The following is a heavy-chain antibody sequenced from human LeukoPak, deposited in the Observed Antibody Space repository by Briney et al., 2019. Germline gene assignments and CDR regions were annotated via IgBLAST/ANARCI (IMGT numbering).Heavy chain of an antibody. V-gene: IGHV3-66*01. D-gene: IGHD2-21*02. CDR1: GFSVSNYY. J-gene: IGHJ4*02. CDR3: TRGQSYCGADCYSD. Sequence: GGSLRLSCAASGFSVSNYYMSWVRQPPGKGLEWVSVMYTGGGRYYGDSVKGRFTISRDNSKNTVFLQMNSLRVEDTALYYRTRGQSYCGADCYSDWGQGTLVTVSS. CDR2: MYTGGGR.